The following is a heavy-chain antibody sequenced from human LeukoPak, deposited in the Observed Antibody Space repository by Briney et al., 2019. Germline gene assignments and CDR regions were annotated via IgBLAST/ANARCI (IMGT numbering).Heavy chain of an antibody. CDR2: IIPIFGTA. J-gene: IGHJ3*02. D-gene: IGHD2-15*01. CDR1: GGTFSSYA. CDR3: ARLYCSGGSCYFIPTNSDAFDI. V-gene: IGHV1-69*13. Sequence: ASVKVSCKASGGTFSSYAISWVRQAPGQGLEWMGGIIPIFGTANYAQKFQGRVTITADESTSTAYMELSSLRSEDTAVYYCARLYCSGGSCYFIPTNSDAFDIWGQGTMVTVSS.